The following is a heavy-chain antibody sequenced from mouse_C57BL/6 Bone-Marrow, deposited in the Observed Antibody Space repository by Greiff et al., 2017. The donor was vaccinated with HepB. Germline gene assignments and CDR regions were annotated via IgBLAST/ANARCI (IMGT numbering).Heavy chain of an antibody. CDR3: ARRGMGGDY. J-gene: IGHJ2*01. CDR2: INPGSGGT. V-gene: IGHV1-54*01. CDR1: GYAFTNYL. Sequence: QVQLQQSGAELVRPGTSVKVSCKASGYAFTNYLIEWVKQRPGQGLEWIGVINPGSGGTNYNEKFKGKATLTADKSSSTAYMQLSSLTSEDSAVYCCARRGMGGDYWGQGTTLTVSS.